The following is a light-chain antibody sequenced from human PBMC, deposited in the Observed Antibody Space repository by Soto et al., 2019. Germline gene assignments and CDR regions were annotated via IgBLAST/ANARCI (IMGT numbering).Light chain of an antibody. CDR1: LGIRND. CDR3: LQHSTYPWA. CDR2: SAS. V-gene: IGKV1-17*01. J-gene: IGKJ1*01. Sequence: DIQMTQSPSSLSASVGDRVTITCRASLGIRNDLAWYQQKPGKAPKRLIYSASSLQSGVQSRFSGSYSGTEFSLTISSLQPEDFATYYCLQHSTYPWAFGQGTKVEIK.